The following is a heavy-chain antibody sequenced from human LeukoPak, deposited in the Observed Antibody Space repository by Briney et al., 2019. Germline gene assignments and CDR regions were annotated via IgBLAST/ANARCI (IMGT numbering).Heavy chain of an antibody. V-gene: IGHV1-18*01. D-gene: IGHD3-3*01. CDR2: ISGYNGNT. J-gene: IGHJ5*02. CDR1: GDTFNRHG. Sequence: ASVKVSCKASGDTFNRHGINWVPQAPGQGLEWMGWISGYNGNTNYERKVQGRVTLTRDASTSTAYMELRNLRSDDTAVYFCARANMVFGVDIEQNWFDLWGQGTRVIVSS. CDR3: ARANMVFGVDIEQNWFDL.